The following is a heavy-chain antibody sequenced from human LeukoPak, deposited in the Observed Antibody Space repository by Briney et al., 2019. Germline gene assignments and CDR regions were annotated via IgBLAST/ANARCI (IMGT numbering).Heavy chain of an antibody. CDR3: ASRVGGYPGSGGDY. D-gene: IGHD3-16*01. V-gene: IGHV4-34*01. J-gene: IGHJ4*02. Sequence: SETLSLTCAVYGGSFSGYYWSWIRQPPGKGLEWIGEINHSGSTNYNPSLKSRVTISVDTSKNQFSLKLSSVTAADTAVYYCASRVGGYPGSGGDYWGQGTLVTVSS. CDR2: INHSGST. CDR1: GGSFSGYY.